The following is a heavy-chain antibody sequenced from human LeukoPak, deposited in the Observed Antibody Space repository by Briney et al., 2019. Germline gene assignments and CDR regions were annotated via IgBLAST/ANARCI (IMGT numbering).Heavy chain of an antibody. CDR3: ARVAIAAPSWFDP. V-gene: IGHV4-59*11. Sequence: PESLSLTCTLSGASISSHYSSWIRQPPGKGLEWSGFIYYSGSTNYNPPLKSRVTISVDPSKIQFSLKLSSVTAADTAVYYCARVAIAAPSWFDPWGQGTLVTVSS. CDR1: GASISSHY. D-gene: IGHD6-6*01. J-gene: IGHJ5*02. CDR2: IYYSGST.